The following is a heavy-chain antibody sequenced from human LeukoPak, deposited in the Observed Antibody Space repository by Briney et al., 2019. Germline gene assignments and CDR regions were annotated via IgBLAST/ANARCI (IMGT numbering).Heavy chain of an antibody. J-gene: IGHJ4*02. Sequence: ASVKVSCKASGYTFTSYGISWVRQAPGQGLEGMGYIITYNGNTNYAQKLQGRVTMTTDTSTSTAYMELRSLRSDDTAVYYCARDGPSVMVEFDYWGQGTLVTVSS. V-gene: IGHV1-18*01. CDR3: ARDGPSVMVEFDY. D-gene: IGHD5-18*01. CDR1: GYTFTSYG. CDR2: IITYNGNT.